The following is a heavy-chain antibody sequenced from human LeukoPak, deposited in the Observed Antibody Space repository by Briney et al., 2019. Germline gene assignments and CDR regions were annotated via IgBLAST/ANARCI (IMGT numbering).Heavy chain of an antibody. CDR2: INHSGST. Sequence: PSETLSLTCAVYGGSSSGYYWSWIRQPPGKGLEWIGEINHSGSTNYNPSLKSRVTISVDTSKNQFSLKLSSVTAADTAVYYCARGQRRVVPAAFPNYYYYYYMDVWGKGTTVTVSS. D-gene: IGHD2-2*01. CDR3: ARGQRRVVPAAFPNYYYYYYMDV. CDR1: GGSSSGYY. V-gene: IGHV4-34*01. J-gene: IGHJ6*03.